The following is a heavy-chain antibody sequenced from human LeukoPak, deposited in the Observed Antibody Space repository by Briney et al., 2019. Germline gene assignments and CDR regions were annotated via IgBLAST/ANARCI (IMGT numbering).Heavy chain of an antibody. J-gene: IGHJ4*02. CDR2: IKQDGGEK. CDR1: EFTFSSYW. Sequence: GGSLRLSCAASEFTFSSYWMSWVRQAPGKGLEWVANIKQDGGEKYYLDSVKGRFTFSRDNAKNSLYLQMNSLRAEDTAVYYCARVGARQVLEYWGQGTLVTVSS. CDR3: ARVGARQVLEY. D-gene: IGHD4-17*01. V-gene: IGHV3-7*01.